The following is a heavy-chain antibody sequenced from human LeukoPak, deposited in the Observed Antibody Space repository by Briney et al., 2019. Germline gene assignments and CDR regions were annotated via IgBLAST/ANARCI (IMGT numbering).Heavy chain of an antibody. D-gene: IGHD3-22*01. CDR3: ARVTGYMIEDYFDY. CDR1: GGSTSTYY. Sequence: PSETLSLTCTVSGGSTSTYYWSWIRQPAGKGLEWIGRIYTSGSTNYNPSLKSRVTMSVDTSKNQFSLKLSSVTAADTAVYYCARVTGYMIEDYFDYWGQGTLVTVSS. J-gene: IGHJ4*02. CDR2: IYTSGST. V-gene: IGHV4-4*07.